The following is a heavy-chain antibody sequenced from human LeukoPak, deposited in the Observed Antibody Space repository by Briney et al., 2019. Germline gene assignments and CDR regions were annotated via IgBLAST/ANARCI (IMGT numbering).Heavy chain of an antibody. Sequence: GGSLRLSCAASEFFSMYAMHWVRQAPGKGLEWVAAVAYDGKHQYYADSVKGRFIISKDNFKNTLYMNNLKPEDTAVYYCAGGVRGVSSWFDPWGQGTLVTVSS. CDR1: EFFSMYA. CDR2: VAYDGKHQ. J-gene: IGHJ5*02. V-gene: IGHV3-30*04. CDR3: AGGVRGVSSWFDP. D-gene: IGHD3-10*01.